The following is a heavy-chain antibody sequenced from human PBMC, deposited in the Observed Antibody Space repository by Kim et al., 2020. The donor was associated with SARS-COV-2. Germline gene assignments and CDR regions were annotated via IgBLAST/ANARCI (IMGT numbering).Heavy chain of an antibody. CDR3: ARVSGGWYDPGLDY. V-gene: IGHV4-59*01. CDR1: GGSISSYY. Sequence: SETLSLTCTVSGGSISSYYWSWIRQPPGKGLEWIGYIYYSGSTNYNPSLKSRVTISVDTSKNQFSLKLSSVTAADTAVYYCARVSGGWYDPGLDYWGQGTLVTVSS. J-gene: IGHJ4*02. D-gene: IGHD6-19*01. CDR2: IYYSGST.